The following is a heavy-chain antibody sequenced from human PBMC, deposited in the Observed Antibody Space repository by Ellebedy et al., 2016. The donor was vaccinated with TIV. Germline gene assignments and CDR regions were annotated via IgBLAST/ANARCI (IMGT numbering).Heavy chain of an antibody. CDR1: NYTFSYYG. CDR2: ISGYNGKT. Sequence: ASVKVSXXAANYTFSYYGLSWVRQAPGQWLEWMGWISGYNGKTRYAQKVQGRVTLTAETSTSTAYMELRSLRSDDTAIYYCARDGSGSEVISNYLFYGMDVWGQGTTVTVSS. V-gene: IGHV1-18*01. CDR3: ARDGSGSEVISNYLFYGMDV. D-gene: IGHD3-10*01. J-gene: IGHJ6*02.